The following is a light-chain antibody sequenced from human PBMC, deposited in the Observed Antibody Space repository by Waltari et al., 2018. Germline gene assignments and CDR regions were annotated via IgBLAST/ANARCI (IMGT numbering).Light chain of an antibody. V-gene: IGKV3-20*01. CDR2: DTS. CDR3: QKYGTLPAT. CDR1: QSVSRT. Sequence: EIVLTQSPGTLSLSPGERATLSCRDSQSVSRTLAWYQQKPGQAPRLLIYDTSSRAAGIPDRFSGSGFGTDFSLTISRLEPEDFAVYYCQKYGTLPATFGQGTKVEIK. J-gene: IGKJ1*01.